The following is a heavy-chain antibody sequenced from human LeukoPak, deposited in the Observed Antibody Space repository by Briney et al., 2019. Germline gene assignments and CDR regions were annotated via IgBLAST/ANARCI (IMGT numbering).Heavy chain of an antibody. D-gene: IGHD1-1*01. J-gene: IGHJ6*02. CDR2: VSSGGNTL. V-gene: IGHV3-11*01. CDR1: GFTFSDDF. Sequence: PGGSLRLSCAASGFTFSDDFMSWIRQAPGKGLEWVSSVSSGGNTLYYADSVKGRFTISRDNAKNSLYLHMNSLRAEDTAVYYCARDNWNCDPYYYYSGLDVWGQGTTVTVSS. CDR3: ARDNWNCDPYYYYSGLDV.